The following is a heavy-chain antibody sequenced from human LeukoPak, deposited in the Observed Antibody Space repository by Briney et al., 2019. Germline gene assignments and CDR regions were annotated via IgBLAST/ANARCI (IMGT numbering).Heavy chain of an antibody. Sequence: ASVKVSCKVSGYTLTELSMHWVRQAPGKGLEWMGGFDPEDGEIIYPQKFQGRVTMTEDTSTDTAYMELSSLRSEDTAVYYCATVVLPRDWFDPWGQGTLVTVSS. CDR3: ATVVLPRDWFDP. CDR2: FDPEDGEI. CDR1: GYTLTELS. V-gene: IGHV1-24*01. J-gene: IGHJ5*02.